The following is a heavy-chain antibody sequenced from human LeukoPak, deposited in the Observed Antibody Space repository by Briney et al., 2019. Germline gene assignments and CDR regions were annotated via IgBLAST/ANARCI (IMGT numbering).Heavy chain of an antibody. Sequence: GGSLRLSCAASGFTFSSYGMSWVRQPPGKGLEWVSAIDGSGGSTYYADSVKGRCTISRDNSKNTLYLQMNSLRAEDTAVYYCAKDRGYVWGGYEADAFDIWGQGTVVTVSS. J-gene: IGHJ3*02. D-gene: IGHD3-16*01. CDR2: IDGSGGST. CDR3: AKDRGYVWGGYEADAFDI. CDR1: GFTFSSYG. V-gene: IGHV3-23*01.